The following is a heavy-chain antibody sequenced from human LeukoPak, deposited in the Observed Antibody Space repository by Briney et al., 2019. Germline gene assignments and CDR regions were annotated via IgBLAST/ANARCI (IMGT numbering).Heavy chain of an antibody. D-gene: IGHD6-19*01. CDR2: IDPDSGDT. J-gene: IGHJ4*02. CDR3: AKISSGGWYADS. V-gene: IGHV1-2*02. Sequence: ASVKVSCKASGYTFTAYYLHWVRQAPGQRLEWMGWIDPDSGDTNSALKFQGRVTFTRDTSISAAYMELSRLRSDDTAIYYCAKISSGGWYADSWGQGALVAVSS. CDR1: GYTFTAYY.